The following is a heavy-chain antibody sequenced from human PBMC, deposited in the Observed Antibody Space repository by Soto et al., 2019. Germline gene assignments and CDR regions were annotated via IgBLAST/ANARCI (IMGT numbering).Heavy chain of an antibody. CDR2: IWYHGSNK. J-gene: IGHJ4*02. CDR3: ARDRDPGQWLTTNYFDY. D-gene: IGHD6-19*01. Sequence: QVQLVESGGGVVQPGRSLRLSCAASGFTLSSYGMHWVRQAPGKGLEWVAVIWYHGSNKYYADSVKGRFTISRDNSKNTLYLQMNSLRAEDTAVYYCARDRDPGQWLTTNYFDYWGQGTLVTVSS. V-gene: IGHV3-33*01. CDR1: GFTLSSYG.